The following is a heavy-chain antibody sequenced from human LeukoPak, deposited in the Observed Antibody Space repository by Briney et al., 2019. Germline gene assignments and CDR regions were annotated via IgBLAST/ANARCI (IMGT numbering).Heavy chain of an antibody. D-gene: IGHD1-26*01. CDR3: ARGGGGATSFDY. CDR1: RFTFSSYA. J-gene: IGHJ4*02. CDR2: ISFDGSNK. V-gene: IGHV3-30*09. Sequence: GGSLRLSCAASRFTFSSYAMHWVCQAPGKGLEWVAVISFDGSNKYYADSVKGRFAISRDNSKNTLYLQMNSLRAEDTAVYYCARGGGGATSFDYWGQGTLVTVSS.